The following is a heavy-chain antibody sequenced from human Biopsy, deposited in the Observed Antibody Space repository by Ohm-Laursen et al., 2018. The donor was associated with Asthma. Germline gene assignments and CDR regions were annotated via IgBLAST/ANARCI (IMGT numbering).Heavy chain of an antibody. CDR3: ARGQKSPGDRWFDP. Sequence: DSVKVSCKISRYTFIGYHKHWVRQAPGQGLEWMGRINPNSGGTNYAQKFQGRVTMTSDTSISTAYMELSRLRSDDTALYYCARGQKSPGDRWFDPWGQGTLVTVSS. CDR2: INPNSGGT. D-gene: IGHD7-27*01. V-gene: IGHV1-2*06. J-gene: IGHJ5*02. CDR1: RYTFIGYH.